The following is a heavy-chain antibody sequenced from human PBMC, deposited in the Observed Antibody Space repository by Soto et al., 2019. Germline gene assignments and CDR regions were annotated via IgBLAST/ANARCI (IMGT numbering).Heavy chain of an antibody. CDR1: GFTVSDHY. V-gene: IGHV3-72*01. CDR2: TRNKANSYTT. J-gene: IGHJ6*02. CDR3: ARVKGIVARQAYGMDV. Sequence: GGSLRLSCAASGFTVSDHYMDWVRQAPGKGLEWVGRTRNKANSYTTEYAASVKGRFTISRDDSKNSLYLQMNSLKTEDTAVYYCARVKGIVARQAYGMDVWGQGTTVTVSS. D-gene: IGHD6-6*01.